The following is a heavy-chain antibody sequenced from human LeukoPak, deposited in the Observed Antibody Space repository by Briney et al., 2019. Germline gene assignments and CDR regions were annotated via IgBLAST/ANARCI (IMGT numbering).Heavy chain of an antibody. Sequence: LVKVSCKASGGTFSSYAISWVRQAPGQGLEWMGGIIPIFGTATYAQKFQGRVTITRNTSISTAYMELSSLRSEDTAVYYCAREVYYDSSGYYNWGQGTLVTVSS. CDR1: GGTFSSYA. J-gene: IGHJ4*02. CDR2: IIPIFGTA. V-gene: IGHV1-69*05. CDR3: AREVYYDSSGYYN. D-gene: IGHD3-22*01.